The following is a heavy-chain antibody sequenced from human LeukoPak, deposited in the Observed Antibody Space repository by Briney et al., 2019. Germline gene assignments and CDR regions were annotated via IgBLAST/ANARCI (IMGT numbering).Heavy chain of an antibody. CDR1: ASSFTGYY. CDR2: INPNSGGT. Sequence: ASVKVCCKSSASSFTGYYIPRRRQPPGQGIERMGWINPNSGGTTYEQEFQVRGTITTDTAISTAYMELRRQRSDDAAVYYCAREFGGYSGYGSNHPFHYGGQGTLVTVSS. D-gene: IGHD5-12*01. CDR3: AREFGGYSGYGSNHPFHY. V-gene: IGHV1-2*02. J-gene: IGHJ4*02.